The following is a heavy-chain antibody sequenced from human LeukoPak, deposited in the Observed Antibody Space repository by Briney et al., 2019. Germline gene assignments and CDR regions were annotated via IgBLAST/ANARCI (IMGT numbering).Heavy chain of an antibody. CDR3: AKKGQADDDGKPD. Sequence: GGSLRLSCAASGFTFDDYAMHWVRQAPGKGLEWVSGISWNSGSIGYADSVKGRFTISRDNAKNSLYLQMNSLRAEDMALYYCAKKGQADDDGKPDWGQGTLVTVSS. CDR1: GFTFDDYA. V-gene: IGHV3-9*03. CDR2: ISWNSGSI. J-gene: IGHJ4*02. D-gene: IGHD1-1*01.